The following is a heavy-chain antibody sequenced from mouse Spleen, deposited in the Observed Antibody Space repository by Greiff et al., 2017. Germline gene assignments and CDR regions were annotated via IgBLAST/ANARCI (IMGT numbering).Heavy chain of an antibody. CDR3: AREMVTTRFAY. D-gene: IGHD2-1*01. CDR2: ISSGGGST. V-gene: IGHV5-12-1*01. J-gene: IGHJ3*01. CDR1: GFTFSSYY. Sequence: DVQLVESGGGLVKLGGSLKLSCAASGFTFSSYYMSWVRQTPEKRLEWVATISSGGGSTYYPDSVRGRFTISRDNAKNTLYLQMSSLNSEDTAVYYCAREMVTTRFAYWGQGTLVTVSA.